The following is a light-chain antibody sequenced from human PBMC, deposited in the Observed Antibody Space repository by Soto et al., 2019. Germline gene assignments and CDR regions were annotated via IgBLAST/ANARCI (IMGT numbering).Light chain of an antibody. J-gene: IGKJ2*01. CDR3: QQSYSTRYT. V-gene: IGKV1-39*01. CDR1: QSISSY. Sequence: DIQMTQAPSSLSVSVGDRVTITCRASQSISSYLNWYQQKPGKAPKLLIYASSNLQSRVPSRFSGSGSGTDFTLTISSLQPEDFATYYCQQSYSTRYTFGQGTKLEIK. CDR2: ASS.